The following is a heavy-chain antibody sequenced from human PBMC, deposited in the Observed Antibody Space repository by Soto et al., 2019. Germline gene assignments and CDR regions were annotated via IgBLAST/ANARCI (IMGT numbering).Heavy chain of an antibody. CDR1: GGSLKGYG. D-gene: IGHD3-10*01. Sequence: GASVKVSCKASGGSLKGYGIGWVRQAPGQGLEWMGGVSPLFGAANYAQKFQARVTIIADASTSTVNMELSSLTSEDTALYYCARVLYYASGSYSPYAMDAWGQGTPVTVSS. V-gene: IGHV1-69*13. J-gene: IGHJ6*02. CDR2: VSPLFGAA. CDR3: ARVLYYASGSYSPYAMDA.